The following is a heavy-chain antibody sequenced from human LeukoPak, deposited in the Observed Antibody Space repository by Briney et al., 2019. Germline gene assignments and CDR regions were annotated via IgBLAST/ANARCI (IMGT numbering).Heavy chain of an antibody. V-gene: IGHV3-30*18. CDR1: GFSFSTYG. CDR2: ISYDGSNK. D-gene: IGHD6-13*01. CDR3: AKDSSSSWFGGDSK. Sequence: GRSLRLSCAASGFSFSTYGLHWVRQAPGKGLEWVAVISYDGSNKYYGDSVRGRFTISRDNSKNTLYLQMNSLRAEDTAVYYCAKDSSSSWFGGDSKWGQGTLVTVSS. J-gene: IGHJ4*02.